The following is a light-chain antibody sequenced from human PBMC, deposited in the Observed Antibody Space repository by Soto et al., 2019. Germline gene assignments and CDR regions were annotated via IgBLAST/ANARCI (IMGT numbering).Light chain of an antibody. J-gene: IGLJ2*01. Sequence: QSALTQPASVSGSPGQSITISCTGTNSDVGGYNYVSWYQQYPGKAPKLMIYEVSNRPSGVSNRFSGSKSANTASLTISALQAEDEADYYCSSYTSSSTLVFGGGTQLTVL. CDR3: SSYTSSSTLV. CDR1: NSDVGGYNY. CDR2: EVS. V-gene: IGLV2-14*01.